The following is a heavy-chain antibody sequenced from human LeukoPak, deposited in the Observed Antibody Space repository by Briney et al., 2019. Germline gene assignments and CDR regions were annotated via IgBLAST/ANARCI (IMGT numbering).Heavy chain of an antibody. Sequence: GSLRLSCAASGFTFSSYWMHWVRQAPGKGLEWIGSLYYSGSSYYNPSLNSRVTISVDTSKNQLSLKLSSVTAADTAVYYCAKPRPSRGYTYGYGHDAFDVWGQGTMVTVSS. D-gene: IGHD5-18*01. CDR3: AKPRPSRGYTYGYGHDAFDV. CDR2: LYYSGSS. V-gene: IGHV4-39*01. CDR1: GFTFSSYW. J-gene: IGHJ3*01.